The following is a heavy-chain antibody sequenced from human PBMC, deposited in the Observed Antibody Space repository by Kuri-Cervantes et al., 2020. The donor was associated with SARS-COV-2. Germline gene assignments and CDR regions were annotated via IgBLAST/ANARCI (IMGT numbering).Heavy chain of an antibody. CDR2: ISSSSSYI. Sequence: GGSLRLSCSASGFTFSSYAMNWVRQAPGKGLEWVSSISSSSSYIYYADSVKGRFTISRDNAKNSLYLQMNSLRAEDTAVYYCARARNYYYYGMDVWGQGTTVTVSS. CDR1: GFTFSSYA. CDR3: ARARNYYYYGMDV. J-gene: IGHJ6*02. V-gene: IGHV3-21*01.